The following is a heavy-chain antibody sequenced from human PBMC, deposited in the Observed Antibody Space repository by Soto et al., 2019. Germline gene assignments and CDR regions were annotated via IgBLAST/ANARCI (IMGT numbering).Heavy chain of an antibody. D-gene: IGHD2-8*01. V-gene: IGHV3-30*03. CDR3: EEGGRQGMVTADFNY. J-gene: IGHJ4*02. CDR1: GFTFSDYA. CDR2: VSHDGRNT. Sequence: VQLVESGGGVVQPGRSLRLSCAASGFTFSDYAMHWVRQAPGKGLEWVAVVSHDGRNTHYADSVKGRFTTSRDSCKNTVLLEMTSLTAEDTAVYYCEEGGRQGMVTADFNYWGQGALVTVSS.